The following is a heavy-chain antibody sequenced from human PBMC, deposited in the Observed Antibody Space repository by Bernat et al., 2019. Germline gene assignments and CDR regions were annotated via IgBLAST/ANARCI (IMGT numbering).Heavy chain of an antibody. CDR3: TRVGPYCGGDCYDNWFDP. J-gene: IGHJ5*02. Sequence: EVQLVESGGGLVQPGRSLRLSCTASGFTFGDYAMSWFRQAPGKGLEWVGFIRSKACGGTTEDAASVKGRFTISRDDSKSIAYLQMNSLKTEDTAVYYCTRVGPYCGGDCYDNWFDPWGQGTLVTVSS. CDR1: GFTFGDYA. V-gene: IGHV3-49*03. D-gene: IGHD2-21*02. CDR2: IRSKACGGTT.